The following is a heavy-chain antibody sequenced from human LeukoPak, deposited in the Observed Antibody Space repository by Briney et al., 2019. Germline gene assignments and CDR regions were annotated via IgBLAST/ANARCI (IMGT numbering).Heavy chain of an antibody. D-gene: IGHD3-16*01. CDR3: AKPSRILLITNPQS. CDR1: GFTFSTYA. J-gene: IGHJ5*02. CDR2: ISGSGDYT. Sequence: GGSLRLSCAASGFTFSTYAMSWVRQAPGKGLEWVSGISGSGDYTYYADSVKGRFTISRDNSKNTLYLQMNSLRAEDTAVYYCAKPSRILLITNPQSWGQGTLVTVSS. V-gene: IGHV3-23*01.